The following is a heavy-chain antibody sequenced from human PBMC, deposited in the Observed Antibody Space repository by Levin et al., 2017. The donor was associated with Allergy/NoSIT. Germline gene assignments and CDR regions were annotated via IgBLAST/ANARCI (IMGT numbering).Heavy chain of an antibody. Sequence: SETLSLTCTVSGGSISSSSYYWGWIRQPPGKGLEWIGSSYYSGITYYNPSLKSRAIISVDTSKNQFSLKLSSVTAADTAVYYCARDSGRYYDSSGYYYVGGAFDSWGQGTMVTVSS. D-gene: IGHD3-22*01. CDR1: GGSISSSSYY. J-gene: IGHJ3*02. V-gene: IGHV4-39*07. CDR3: ARDSGRYYDSSGYYYVGGAFDS. CDR2: SYYSGIT.